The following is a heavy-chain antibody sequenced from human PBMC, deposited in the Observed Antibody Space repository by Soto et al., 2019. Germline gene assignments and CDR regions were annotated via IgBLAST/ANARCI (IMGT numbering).Heavy chain of an antibody. CDR2: ISAYNGNT. CDR3: AREVPMGLANKFSYGPLDY. V-gene: IGHV1-18*01. CDR1: GYTFTSYG. D-gene: IGHD2-8*01. J-gene: IGHJ4*02. Sequence: ASVKVSCKASGYTFTSYGISWVRQAPGQGLEWMGWISAYNGNTNYAQKLQGRVTMTTDTSTSTAYMELRSLRSDDTAVYYCAREVPMGLANKFSYGPLDYWGQGTLVTVSS.